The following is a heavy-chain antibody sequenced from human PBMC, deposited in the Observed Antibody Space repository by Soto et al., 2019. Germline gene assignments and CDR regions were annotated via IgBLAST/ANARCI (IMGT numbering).Heavy chain of an antibody. CDR3: ARGHCSSTSCYEGYYYYYGMDV. D-gene: IGHD2-2*01. V-gene: IGHV1-46*01. CDR1: GYTFTSYY. J-gene: IGHJ6*02. Sequence: QVQLVQSGAEVKKPGASVKVSCKASGYTFTSYYVHWVRQAPGQGLEWMGIINPSSGSTSYAQKFQGRVTMTRDTSTSTVYMELRSLRSDDTAVYYCARGHCSSTSCYEGYYYYYGMDVWGQGTTVTVSS. CDR2: INPSSGST.